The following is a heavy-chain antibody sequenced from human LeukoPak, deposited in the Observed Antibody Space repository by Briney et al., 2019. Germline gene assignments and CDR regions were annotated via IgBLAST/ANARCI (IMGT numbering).Heavy chain of an antibody. CDR2: IKSKTDGRTT. D-gene: IGHD2-2*01. Sequence: SGGSLRLSCAASGFTFSNAWMSWVRQAPGKGLEWVGRIKSKTDGRTTDYAAPVKGRFTISRDDSKNTLYLQMNSLKTEDTAVYYCTTAQFVVVPAADQFDYWGQGTLVTVSS. J-gene: IGHJ4*02. CDR1: GFTFSNAW. CDR3: TTAQFVVVPAADQFDY. V-gene: IGHV3-15*01.